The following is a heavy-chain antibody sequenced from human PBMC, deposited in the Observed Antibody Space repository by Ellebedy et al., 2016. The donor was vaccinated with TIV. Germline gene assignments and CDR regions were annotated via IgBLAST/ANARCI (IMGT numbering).Heavy chain of an antibody. CDR1: GFTFSSYA. CDR3: ARDWFGELGA. V-gene: IGHV3-30-3*01. J-gene: IGHJ5*02. CDR2: ISYDGSNK. Sequence: GGSLRLXXAASGFTFSSYAMSWVRQAPGKGLEWVAVISYDGSNKYYADSVKGRFTISRDNSKNTLYLQMNSLRAEDTAVYYCARDWFGELGAWGQGTLVTVSS. D-gene: IGHD3-10*01.